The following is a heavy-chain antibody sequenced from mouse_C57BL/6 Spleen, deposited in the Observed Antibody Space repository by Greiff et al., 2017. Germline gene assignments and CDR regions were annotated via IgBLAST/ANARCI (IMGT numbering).Heavy chain of an antibody. CDR1: GFSFNTYA. Sequence: EVMLVESGGGLVQPKGSLKLSCAASGFSFNTYAMNWVRQAPGKGLEWVARIRSKSNNYATYYADSVKDRFTISRDDSESMLYLQMNNLKTEDTAMYYCVRHHIYYGNFAYWGQGTLVTVSA. CDR3: VRHHIYYGNFAY. CDR2: IRSKSNNYAT. D-gene: IGHD2-1*01. V-gene: IGHV10-1*01. J-gene: IGHJ3*01.